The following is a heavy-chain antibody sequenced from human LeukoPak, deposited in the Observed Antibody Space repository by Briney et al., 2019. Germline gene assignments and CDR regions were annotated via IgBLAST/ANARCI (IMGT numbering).Heavy chain of an antibody. D-gene: IGHD2-2*01. CDR3: AREMDICSSTSCRYNWFDP. CDR1: GDSVSSNSAA. Sequence: SQTLSLTCAISGDSVSSNSAAWNWIRQSPSRGLEWLGRTYYRSKWYNDCAVSVKSRITINPDTSKNQFSLQLNSVTPEDTAVYYCAREMDICSSTSCRYNWFDPWGQGTLVTVSS. CDR2: TYYRSKWYN. J-gene: IGHJ5*02. V-gene: IGHV6-1*01.